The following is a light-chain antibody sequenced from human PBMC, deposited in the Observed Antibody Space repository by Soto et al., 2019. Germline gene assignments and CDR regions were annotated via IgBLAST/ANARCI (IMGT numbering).Light chain of an antibody. Sequence: QSVVAQPASLSGSPWQSITISCTGTNSDFGTYKYVSWYQHHPGKAPKLMIYDVSNRPSGVSNRFSGSKSGNTASLTISGLQAEDEADYYCCAYTSNITPFVFGTGTKVTVL. CDR3: CAYTSNITPFV. CDR2: DVS. V-gene: IGLV2-14*03. CDR1: NSDFGTYKY. J-gene: IGLJ1*01.